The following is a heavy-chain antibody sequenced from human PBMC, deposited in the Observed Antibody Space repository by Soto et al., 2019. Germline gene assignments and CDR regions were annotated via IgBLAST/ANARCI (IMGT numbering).Heavy chain of an antibody. CDR1: GGTFSSYT. Sequence: ASVKVSCKASGGTFSSYTISWVRQAPGQGLEWMGRIIPILGIANYAQKFQGRVTITADKSTSTAYMELSSLRSEDTAVYYFASDRYGTPMGSFYYYMDVWGKGTTVTVSS. D-gene: IGHD6-13*01. J-gene: IGHJ6*03. CDR2: IIPILGIA. V-gene: IGHV1-69*02. CDR3: ASDRYGTPMGSFYYYMDV.